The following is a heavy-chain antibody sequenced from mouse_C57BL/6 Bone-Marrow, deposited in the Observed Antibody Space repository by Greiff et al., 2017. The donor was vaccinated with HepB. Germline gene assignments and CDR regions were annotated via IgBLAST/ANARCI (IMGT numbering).Heavy chain of an antibody. Sequence: EVQGVESGGGLVQPKGSLKLSCAASGFSFNTYAMNWVRQAPGKGLEWVARIRSKSNNYATYYADSVKDRFTISRDDSESMLYLQMNNLKTEDTAMYYCVRHGSVYAMDYWGQGTSVTVSS. J-gene: IGHJ4*01. V-gene: IGHV10-1*01. CDR3: VRHGSVYAMDY. CDR1: GFSFNTYA. CDR2: IRSKSNNYAT. D-gene: IGHD1-1*01.